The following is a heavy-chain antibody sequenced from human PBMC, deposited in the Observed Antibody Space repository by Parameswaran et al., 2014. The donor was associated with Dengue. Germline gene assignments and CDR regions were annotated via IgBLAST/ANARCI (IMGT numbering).Heavy chain of an antibody. D-gene: IGHD3-10*01. CDR3: ARDIGMVRGLIMKYYHYGMDV. CDR2: ISYDGSNK. J-gene: IGHJ6*02. V-gene: IGHV3-30-3*01. Sequence: WIRQPPGKGLEWVAVISYDGSNKYYADSVKGRFTISRDNSKNTLYLQMNSLRAEDTAVYYCARDIGMVRGLIMKYYHYGMDVWGQGTTVTVSS.